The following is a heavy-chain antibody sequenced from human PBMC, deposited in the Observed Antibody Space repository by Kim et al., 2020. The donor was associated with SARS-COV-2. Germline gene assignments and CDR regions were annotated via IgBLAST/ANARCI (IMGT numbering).Heavy chain of an antibody. V-gene: IGHV1-46*01. J-gene: IGHJ4*02. Sequence: ASVKVSCKASGYTFINYYIHWVRQAPGQGFEWRGIINAGGGGTSYSQKFHNRVTMTRDTSTSTVYMELSSLGSEDTAMYYCTRDSFNSGSFDYWGQGTLVTVSS. D-gene: IGHD5-12*01. CDR3: TRDSFNSGSFDY. CDR2: INAGGGGT. CDR1: GYTFINYY.